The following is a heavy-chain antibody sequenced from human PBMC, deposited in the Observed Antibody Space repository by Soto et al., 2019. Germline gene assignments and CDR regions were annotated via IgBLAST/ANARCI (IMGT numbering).Heavy chain of an antibody. V-gene: IGHV2-5*02. CDR3: AHSLVVVAATPWFDP. D-gene: IGHD2-15*01. CDR2: IYWDDDK. J-gene: IGHJ5*02. Sequence: QITLKESGPTLVKPTQTLTLTCTFSGFSLSTSGVGVGWIRQPPGKALEWLALIYWDDDKRYSPSLKSRLTITKDTSKNQVVLTMTNMDPVDTATYYYAHSLVVVAATPWFDPWGQGTLVTVSS. CDR1: GFSLSTSGVG.